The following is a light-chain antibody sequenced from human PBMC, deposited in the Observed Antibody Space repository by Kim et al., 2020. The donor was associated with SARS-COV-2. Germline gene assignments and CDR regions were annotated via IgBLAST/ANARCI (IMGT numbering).Light chain of an antibody. J-gene: IGKJ4*01. V-gene: IGKV3-20*01. Sequence: LSLSPGASATLSCRASQSVGSNYLSWYQQKPGQAPRLLIFGTSSGAAGISHRFSGSGSGTGFTLTISRLEPEDFAVYYCQQYGRAFGGGTKVDIK. CDR1: QSVGSNY. CDR2: GTS. CDR3: QQYGRA.